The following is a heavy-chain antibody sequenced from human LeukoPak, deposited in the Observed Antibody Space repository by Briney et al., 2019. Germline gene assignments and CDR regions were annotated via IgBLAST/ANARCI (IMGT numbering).Heavy chain of an antibody. V-gene: IGHV3-48*01. D-gene: IGHD6-13*01. CDR1: GFTFSGYS. CDR2: ISRTSSNI. J-gene: IGHJ4*02. CDR3: ATDSSSLYEVEY. Sequence: GGSLRLSCAASGFTFSGYSMNWVRQAPGKGLEWVSYISRTSSNIYYADSVKGRFTISRDSAKNSMYLQMNSLKAEDTAVYYCATDSSSLYEVEYWGRGTLVTVSS.